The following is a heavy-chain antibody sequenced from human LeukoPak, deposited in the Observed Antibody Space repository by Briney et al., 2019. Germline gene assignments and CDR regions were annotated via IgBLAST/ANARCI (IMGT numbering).Heavy chain of an antibody. CDR3: ARRGYFVSWNY. D-gene: IGHD3-9*01. Sequence: SETLSLTCTVSGGSISTRGYFWGWIRQPPGKGLEWIASIYYSGSTYNNPSLKSRVTISVDTSKNQFSLKLSSVTAADTAVYYCARRGYFVSWNYWGQGTLVTVSS. V-gene: IGHV4-39*07. CDR1: GGSISTRGYF. CDR2: IYYSGST. J-gene: IGHJ4*02.